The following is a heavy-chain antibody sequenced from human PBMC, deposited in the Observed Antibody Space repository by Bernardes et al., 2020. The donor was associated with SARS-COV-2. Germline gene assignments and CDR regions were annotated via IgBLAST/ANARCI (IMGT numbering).Heavy chain of an antibody. Sequence: GSLRLSCAASGFTFSSYAMSWVRPAPGKGLEWVSAISGSGGSTYYADSVKGRFTISRDNSKNTLYLQMNSLRAEDTAVYYCAKGKGGSLSPFDYWGQGTLVTVSS. CDR3: AKGKGGSLSPFDY. D-gene: IGHD3-16*01. CDR1: GFTFSSYA. V-gene: IGHV3-23*01. CDR2: ISGSGGST. J-gene: IGHJ4*02.